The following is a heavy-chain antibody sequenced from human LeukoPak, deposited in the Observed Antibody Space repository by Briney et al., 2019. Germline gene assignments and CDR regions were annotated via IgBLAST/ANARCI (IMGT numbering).Heavy chain of an antibody. CDR2: IFWDDDK. CDR3: AHRRERGYGALTTVDAFDI. J-gene: IGHJ3*02. D-gene: IGHD4-17*01. Sequence: ESGPTLVKPTQTLTLTCTFSGFSLSTSGVGVGWIRQPPGKALECLALIFWDDDKRYSPFLESRLTIAKDTPKDQVVLIMSNMDPVDTATYYCAHRRERGYGALTTVDAFDIWGQGTMVTVSS. V-gene: IGHV2-5*02. CDR1: GFSLSTSGVG.